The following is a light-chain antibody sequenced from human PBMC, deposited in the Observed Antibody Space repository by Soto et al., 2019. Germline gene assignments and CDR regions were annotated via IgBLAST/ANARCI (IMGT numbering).Light chain of an antibody. J-gene: IGKJ1*01. V-gene: IGKV1-5*01. CDR2: AAS. CDR1: QSISSW. CDR3: QQSYRFPQT. Sequence: DIQMTQSPSTRSASVGDRVTITCRASQSISSWLAWYQQKPGKAPKLLIYAASTLQSGVPSRFSGSGSGTEFTLTIISLQPEDFATYYCQQSYRFPQTFGRGTTGDIK.